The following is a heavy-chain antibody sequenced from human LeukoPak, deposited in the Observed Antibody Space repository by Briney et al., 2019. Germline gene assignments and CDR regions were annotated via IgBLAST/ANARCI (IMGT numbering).Heavy chain of an antibody. D-gene: IGHD2-8*01. J-gene: IGHJ4*02. Sequence: GESRKIACKGSGHTFNNYWIAWVRQMPGKGLEWMGIIYPIDSETRYSPSFQGQVTFSADRSINTAYLQWNSLTASDTAMYYCARSNDRQPFDYWGQGTLVTVSS. CDR3: ARSNDRQPFDY. CDR1: GHTFNNYW. CDR2: IYPIDSET. V-gene: IGHV5-51*01.